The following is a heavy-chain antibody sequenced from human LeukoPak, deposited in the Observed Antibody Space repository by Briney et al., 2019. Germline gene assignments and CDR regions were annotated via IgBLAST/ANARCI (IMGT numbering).Heavy chain of an antibody. D-gene: IGHD2-2*01. CDR1: GFTFSSYS. Sequence: GGSLRLSCAASGFTFSSYSMNWVRQAPGKGLEWVSSISSSSSYIYYADSVKGRFTISRDNAKNSLYLQMNSLRAEDTAVYYCARSFGDCSSTSCLYFDYWGQGTLVTVSS. CDR2: ISSSSSYI. CDR3: ARSFGDCSSTSCLYFDY. V-gene: IGHV3-21*01. J-gene: IGHJ4*02.